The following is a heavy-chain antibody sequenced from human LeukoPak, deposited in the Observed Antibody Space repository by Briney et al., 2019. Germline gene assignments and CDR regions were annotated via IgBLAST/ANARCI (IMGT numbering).Heavy chain of an antibody. CDR2: ISTSGSNI. V-gene: IGHV3-11*04. D-gene: IGHD3-10*01. CDR3: ARAYGSGSYWFDY. CDR1: GFTFSDYY. Sequence: GGSLRLSCAASGFTFSDYYMSWIRQAPGRGLEWISYISTSGSNIHYADSVKGRFTISRDNAENSVYLQMNRLRDEDTAIYYCARAYGSGSYWFDYWGQGTLVTVSS. J-gene: IGHJ4*02.